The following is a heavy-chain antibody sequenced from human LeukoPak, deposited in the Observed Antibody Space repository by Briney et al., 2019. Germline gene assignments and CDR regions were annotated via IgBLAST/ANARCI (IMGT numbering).Heavy chain of an antibody. Sequence: GRSLRLSCAASGFTFDDYAMHWVRQAPGKGLEWVSGISWNSGSIGYADSVKGRFTISRDNAKNSLYLQMNSLRAEDTAVYYCARDLQSYAFDIWGQGTMVTVSS. V-gene: IGHV3-9*01. D-gene: IGHD5-24*01. CDR1: GFTFDDYA. J-gene: IGHJ3*02. CDR2: ISWNSGSI. CDR3: ARDLQSYAFDI.